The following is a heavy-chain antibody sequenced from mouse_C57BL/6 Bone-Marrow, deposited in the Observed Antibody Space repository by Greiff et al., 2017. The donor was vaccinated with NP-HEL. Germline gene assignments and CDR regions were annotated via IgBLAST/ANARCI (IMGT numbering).Heavy chain of an antibody. CDR3: ARPYYGNYDYAMDY. V-gene: IGHV1-55*01. CDR2: IYPGSGST. Sequence: QVQLQQPGAELVKPGASVKMSCKASGYTFTSYWITWVKQRPGQGLEWIGDIYPGSGSTNYNEKFKSQATLTVDTSSSTAYMQLSSLTSEDSAVYYCARPYYGNYDYAMDYWGQGTSVTVSS. D-gene: IGHD2-1*01. J-gene: IGHJ4*01. CDR1: GYTFTSYW.